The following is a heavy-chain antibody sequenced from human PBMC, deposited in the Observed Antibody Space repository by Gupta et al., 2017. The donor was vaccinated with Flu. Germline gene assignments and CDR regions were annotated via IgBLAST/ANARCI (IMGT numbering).Heavy chain of an antibody. CDR3: AKSDSLHHSGCLDS. CDR1: GFTFDIYA. V-gene: IGHV3-23*01. J-gene: IGHJ4*02. D-gene: IGHD3-22*01. CDR2: ISGPGGRA. Sequence: LESGGGLVQPGGSLSLSCAASGFTFDIYAISWVRQAPGRALEWVSVISGPGGRAYYADSVKGRFTTSRDNSKNTLYLQMDNLRADDTATYYCAKSDSLHHSGCLDSWGLGTRVTVSA.